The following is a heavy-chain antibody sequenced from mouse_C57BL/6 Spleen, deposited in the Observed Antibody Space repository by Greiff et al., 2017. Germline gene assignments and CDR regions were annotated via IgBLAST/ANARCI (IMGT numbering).Heavy chain of an antibody. V-gene: IGHV5-12*01. D-gene: IGHD2-4*01. CDR2: ISNGGGST. Sequence: EVKLMESGGGLVQPGGSLKLSCAASGFTFSDYYMYWVRQTPEKRLEWVAYISNGGGSTYYPDPVKGLFTISRDNANNTLYLQMSRLKSEDTAMYYCARQGNDYDWFAYWGQGTLVTVSA. CDR1: GFTFSDYY. J-gene: IGHJ3*01. CDR3: ARQGNDYDWFAY.